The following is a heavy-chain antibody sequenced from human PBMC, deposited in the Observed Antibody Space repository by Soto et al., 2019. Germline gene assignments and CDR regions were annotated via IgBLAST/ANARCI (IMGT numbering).Heavy chain of an antibody. CDR1: GFTFSSYA. CDR3: AREYCSDGSCYSISLDY. J-gene: IGHJ4*02. V-gene: IGHV3-30-3*01. D-gene: IGHD2-15*01. Sequence: QVQLVESGGGVVQPGRSLRLSCAASGFTFSSYAMHWVRQAPGKGLEWVAVISYDGSNADSVKGRFTISRDNSKNTLYRQMDGRRAEDTAVYYCAREYCSDGSCYSISLDYWGQGTLVTVSS. CDR2: ISYDGS.